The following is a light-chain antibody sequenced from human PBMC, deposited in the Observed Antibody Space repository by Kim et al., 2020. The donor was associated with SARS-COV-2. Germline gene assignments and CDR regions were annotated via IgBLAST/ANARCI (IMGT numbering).Light chain of an antibody. CDR3: AAWDDILSGWV. CDR1: SSNIGSNY. V-gene: IGLV1-47*01. CDR2: RNN. J-gene: IGLJ3*02. Sequence: QSVLTQPPSTSGTPGQRVTISCSGSSSNIGSNYVYWYQHLPGTAPKFLIYRNNQRPSGVPDRFSGSNGSKSGTSASLAISGLRSEDEADYYCAAWDDILSGWVFGGGTKLTVL.